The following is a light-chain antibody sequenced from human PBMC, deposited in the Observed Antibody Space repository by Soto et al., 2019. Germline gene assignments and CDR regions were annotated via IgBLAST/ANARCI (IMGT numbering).Light chain of an antibody. CDR1: QSVSSY. J-gene: IGKJ4*01. CDR2: DAS. Sequence: EIVLTQSPATLSLSPGERATLSCRASQSVSSYSAWYQQKPGQAPRLLIYDASNRSTGIPARFSGSGSGTDFTLTISSLEPEDLAVYYCQQRTNWPLTFGGGTRVEIK. CDR3: QQRTNWPLT. V-gene: IGKV3-11*01.